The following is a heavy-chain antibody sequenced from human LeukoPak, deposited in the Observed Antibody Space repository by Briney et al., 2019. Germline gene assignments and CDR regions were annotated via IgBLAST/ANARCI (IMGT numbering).Heavy chain of an antibody. Sequence: PSETLSLTCTVSGGSISSGGYYWSWIRQHPGKGLEWIGYIYYSGSTYYNPSLKSRVTISVDTSKNQFSLKLSSVTAADTAVYYCARGTYCSGGSCYDLWGQGTLVTVSS. CDR3: ARGTYCSGGSCYDL. CDR2: IYYSGST. CDR1: GGSISSGGYY. D-gene: IGHD2-15*01. J-gene: IGHJ4*02. V-gene: IGHV4-31*03.